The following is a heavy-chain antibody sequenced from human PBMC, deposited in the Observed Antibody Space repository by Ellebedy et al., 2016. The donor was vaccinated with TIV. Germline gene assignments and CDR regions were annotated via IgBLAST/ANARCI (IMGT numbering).Heavy chain of an antibody. D-gene: IGHD1-26*01. CDR1: GFTFSCCA. V-gene: IGHV3-23*01. Sequence: PGGSLRLSCAASGFTFSCCAMSWVRQAPGKGLEWVSVISISGDTTYADSLKGRFTISRETSKSTLYLQMNNLRADDTAVYYCARDTLVGVTDSNFDYWGQGTLVTVSS. CDR3: ARDTLVGVTDSNFDY. J-gene: IGHJ4*02. CDR2: ISISGDTT.